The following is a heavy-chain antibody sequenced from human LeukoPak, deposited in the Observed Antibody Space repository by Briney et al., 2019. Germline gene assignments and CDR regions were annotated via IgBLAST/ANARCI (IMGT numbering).Heavy chain of an antibody. D-gene: IGHD6-6*01. J-gene: IGHJ4*02. CDR3: ARNEEAARLHYFDY. V-gene: IGHV1-69*01. CDR1: GGTFSSYA. CDR2: IIPIFGTA. Sequence: GSSVKVSCKASGGTFSSYAISWVRQAPGQGLEWMGGIIPIFGTANYAQKFQGRVTITADESTSTAYMELSSLRSEDTAVYYCARNEEAARLHYFDYWGQGTLVTVSS.